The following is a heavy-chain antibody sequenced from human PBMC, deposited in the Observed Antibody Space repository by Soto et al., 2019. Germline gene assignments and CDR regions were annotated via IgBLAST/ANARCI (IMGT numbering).Heavy chain of an antibody. CDR2: ISSSSSTI. Sequence: GGSLRLSCAASGFTFSSYSMNWVRQAPGKGLEWVSYISSSSSTIYYADSVKGRFTISRDNAKNSLYLQMNSLRAEDTAVYYCARDRYSSGWYRPNYYYGMDVWGQGTTVTVSS. V-gene: IGHV3-48*01. CDR1: GFTFSSYS. CDR3: ARDRYSSGWYRPNYYYGMDV. D-gene: IGHD6-19*01. J-gene: IGHJ6*02.